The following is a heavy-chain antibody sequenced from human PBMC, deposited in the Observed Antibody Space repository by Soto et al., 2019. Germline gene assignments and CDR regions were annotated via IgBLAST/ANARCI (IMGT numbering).Heavy chain of an antibody. V-gene: IGHV2-5*02. CDR1: GFSLSTRGVG. CDR2: LYWDDDE. CDR3: AHRPRGFTYFFDY. Sequence: QITLNESGPTLVKPTQTLTLTCTFSGFSLSTRGVGVGWIRQPPGKALEWLALLYWDDDERYSPSLMSRLTITKDTSKNHVFLTMTNIDTVDTATYYCAHRPRGFTYFFDYWGQGTLVTVSS. J-gene: IGHJ4*02.